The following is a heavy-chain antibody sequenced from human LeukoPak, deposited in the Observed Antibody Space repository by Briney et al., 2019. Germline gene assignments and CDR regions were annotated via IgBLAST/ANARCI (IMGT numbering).Heavy chain of an antibody. J-gene: IGHJ4*02. D-gene: IGHD2-2*01. CDR3: ATYTNALGGDY. V-gene: IGHV3-11*01. CDR2: ISSSGNTI. Sequence: GGSLRLSCAASGFTFNDYYMRWIRQAPGKGLEWVSYISSSGNTIYYADSVKGRFTISRDNAKNSLYLQMNGLRAEDTAIYYCATYTNALGGDYWGQGTLVTVSS. CDR1: GFTFNDYY.